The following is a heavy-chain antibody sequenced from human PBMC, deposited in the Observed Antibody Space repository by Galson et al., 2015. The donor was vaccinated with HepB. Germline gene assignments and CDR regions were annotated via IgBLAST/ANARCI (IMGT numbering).Heavy chain of an antibody. CDR1: GFTFSNYG. CDR2: ISYDAGDK. J-gene: IGHJ4*02. V-gene: IGHV3-30*18. Sequence: SLRLSCAASGFTFSNYGMHWVRQAPVKGLEWVSHISYDAGDKYYAASVKGRFTISRDNSKNTLYLQMNSLRAEDTAVYYCAKDLVGALIEAVVGGDYWGQGSQVTVSS. CDR3: AKDLVGALIEAVVGGDY. D-gene: IGHD1-26*01.